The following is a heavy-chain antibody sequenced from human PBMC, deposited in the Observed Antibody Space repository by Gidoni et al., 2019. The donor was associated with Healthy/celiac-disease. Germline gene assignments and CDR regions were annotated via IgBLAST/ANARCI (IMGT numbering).Heavy chain of an antibody. CDR1: GDTFTGYY. CDR2: INPNSGGT. CDR3: ASGLTIGATDHYYFDY. Sequence: QVQLVQSGAEVKKPGASVKVSCKASGDTFTGYYMHWVRQAPGQGLEWMGWINPNSGGTNYAQKFQGRVTMTRDTSISTAYMELSRLRSDDTAVYYCASGLTIGATDHYYFDYWGQGTLVTVSS. V-gene: IGHV1-2*02. J-gene: IGHJ4*02. D-gene: IGHD1-26*01.